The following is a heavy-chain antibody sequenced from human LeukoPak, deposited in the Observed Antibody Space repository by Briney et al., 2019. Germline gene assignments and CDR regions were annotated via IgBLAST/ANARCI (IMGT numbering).Heavy chain of an antibody. V-gene: IGHV4-59*08. D-gene: IGHD6-6*01. CDR3: ASPIYRQLVRARYHYIDV. CDR2: IYYSGST. Sequence: TRSLTCSVSGGSMSNYYWSWIRQPPGEVLEGIGFIYYSGSTNYNPSLQSRVTISLDTSTSDFSMKLSSVTAADTAMYYCASPIYRQLVRARYHYIDVWGKGTTVTVSS. J-gene: IGHJ6*03. CDR1: GGSMSNYY.